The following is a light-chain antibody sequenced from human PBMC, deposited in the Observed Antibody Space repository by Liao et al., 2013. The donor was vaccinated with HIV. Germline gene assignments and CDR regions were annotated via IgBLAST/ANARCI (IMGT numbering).Light chain of an antibody. CDR1: KLGNKY. CDR2: QDN. CDR3: QAWDTGWSYV. J-gene: IGLJ1*01. Sequence: SYELTQPPSVSVSPGQTATITCSGDKLGNKYVCWYQQKPGQSPVLVIYQDNKRHSGIPERFSGSNSGNTATLTISGTQPTDEAVYYCQAWDTGWSYVFG. V-gene: IGLV3-1*01.